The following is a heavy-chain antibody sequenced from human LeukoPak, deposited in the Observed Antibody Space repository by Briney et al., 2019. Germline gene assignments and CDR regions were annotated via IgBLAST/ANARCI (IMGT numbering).Heavy chain of an antibody. Sequence: GGSLRLSCAASGFTFSKEWMSWVRQAPGKGLEWVANTKPDGTAEYYADSVRGRFTTSRDNANNFLYLQMNSLRGEDTAVYYCARDGGLHTNFDYWGQGTLVTVSS. CDR1: GFTFSKEW. V-gene: IGHV3-7*01. D-gene: IGHD2-15*01. CDR2: TKPDGTAE. J-gene: IGHJ4*02. CDR3: ARDGGLHTNFDY.